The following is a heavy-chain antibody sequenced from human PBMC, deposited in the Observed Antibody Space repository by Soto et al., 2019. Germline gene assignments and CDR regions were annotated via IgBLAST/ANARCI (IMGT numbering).Heavy chain of an antibody. CDR1: GGSFSGYY. CDR2: INHSGST. V-gene: IGHV4-34*01. J-gene: IGHJ3*02. D-gene: IGHD1-1*01. CDR3: ARLQLELYDAFDI. Sequence: TSETLSLTCAFYGGSFSGYYWSWIRQPPGKGLEWVGEINHSGSTNYNPSLKSRVTISVDTSKNQFSLKLSSVTAADTAVYYCARLQLELYDAFDIWGQGKMVTVS.